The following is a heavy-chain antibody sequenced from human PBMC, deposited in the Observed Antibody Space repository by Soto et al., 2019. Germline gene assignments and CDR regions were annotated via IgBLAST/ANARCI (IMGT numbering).Heavy chain of an antibody. Sequence: QVQLQESGPGLVKPSQTLSLTCTVSGGSISSGDYYWSWIRQPPGKGLEWIGYIYYSGSTYYHPSLKSRGTISVDTSKNQFSLKLSSVTAADTAVYYCAREDVGSGWSSFDYWGQGTLVTVSS. CDR1: GGSISSGDYY. J-gene: IGHJ4*02. V-gene: IGHV4-30-4*01. D-gene: IGHD6-19*01. CDR2: IYYSGST. CDR3: AREDVGSGWSSFDY.